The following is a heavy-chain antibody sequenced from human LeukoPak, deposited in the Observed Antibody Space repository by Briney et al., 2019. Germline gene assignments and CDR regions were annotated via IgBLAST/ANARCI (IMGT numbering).Heavy chain of an antibody. V-gene: IGHV3-21*01. Sequence: GGSLRLSCAASGFTFSSYSMNWVRQAPGKGLEWVSSISSSSSYIYYADSVKGRFTIPRDNAKNSLYLQMNSLRAEDTAVYYCARESDGYCSGGSCSFDYWGQGTLVTVSS. J-gene: IGHJ4*02. CDR1: GFTFSSYS. CDR3: ARESDGYCSGGSCSFDY. CDR2: ISSSSSYI. D-gene: IGHD2-15*01.